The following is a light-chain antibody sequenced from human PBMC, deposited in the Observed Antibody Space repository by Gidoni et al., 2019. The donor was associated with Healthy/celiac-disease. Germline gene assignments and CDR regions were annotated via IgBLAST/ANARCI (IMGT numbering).Light chain of an antibody. V-gene: IGKV1-39*01. J-gene: IGKJ3*01. CDR2: AAS. CDR3: QQSYSIPFT. CDR1: QSISSY. Sequence: DIQMTQSPSSLSASVGDRVTITCRASQSISSYLNWYQQKPGKAPKLLIYAASSLQSGVPSRFSGSGSGTDFTLTISSLQPEDVATYYCQQSYSIPFTFGPGTKVDIK.